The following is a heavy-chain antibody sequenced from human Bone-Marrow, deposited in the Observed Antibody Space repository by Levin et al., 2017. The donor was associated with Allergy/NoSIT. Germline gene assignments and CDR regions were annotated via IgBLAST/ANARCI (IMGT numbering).Heavy chain of an antibody. Sequence: GGSLRLSCAASGFTFSSYGMHWVRQAPGKGLEWVAVIWYDGSNKYYADSVKGRFTISRDNSKNTLYLQMNSLRAEDTAVYYCARGSRYCSGGSCYSGGNWFDPWGQGTLVTVSS. D-gene: IGHD2-15*01. CDR2: IWYDGSNK. CDR1: GFTFSSYG. CDR3: ARGSRYCSGGSCYSGGNWFDP. V-gene: IGHV3-33*01. J-gene: IGHJ5*02.